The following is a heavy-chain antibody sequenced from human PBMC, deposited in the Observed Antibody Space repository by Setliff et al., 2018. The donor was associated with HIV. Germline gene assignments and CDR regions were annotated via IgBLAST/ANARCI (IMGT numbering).Heavy chain of an antibody. D-gene: IGHD2-15*01. Sequence: SETLSLTCTVSGDSISGFYWSWIRQPPGKGLECIGYIYSSGSTNYNPSLKSRVTMSVDTSKNQFSLELRSVTAADTAVYYGARRVVLAAAFDYWGQGALVTVSS. J-gene: IGHJ4*02. V-gene: IGHV4-59*08. CDR2: IYSSGST. CDR1: GDSISGFY. CDR3: ARRVVLAAAFDY.